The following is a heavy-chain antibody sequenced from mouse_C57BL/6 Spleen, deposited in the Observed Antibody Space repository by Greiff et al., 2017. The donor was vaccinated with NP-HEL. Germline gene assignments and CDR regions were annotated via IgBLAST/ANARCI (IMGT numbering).Heavy chain of an antibody. CDR2: ISNLAYSI. CDR3: ARRIYYYGRDYYAMDY. D-gene: IGHD1-1*01. V-gene: IGHV5-15*01. CDR1: GFTFSDYG. J-gene: IGHJ4*01. Sequence: EVQGVESGGGLVQPGGSLKLSCAASGFTFSDYGMAWVRQAPRKGPEWVAFISNLAYSIYYADTVTGRFTISRENAKNTLYLEMSSLRSEDTAMYYCARRIYYYGRDYYAMDYWGQGTSVTVSS.